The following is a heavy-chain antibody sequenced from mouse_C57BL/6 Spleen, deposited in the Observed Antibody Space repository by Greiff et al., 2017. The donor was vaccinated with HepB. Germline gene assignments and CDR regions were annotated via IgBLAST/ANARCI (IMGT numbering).Heavy chain of an antibody. CDR1: GYTFTSYW. CDR3: ARVITRDY. J-gene: IGHJ2*01. CDR2: INPSNGRT. V-gene: IGHV1S81*02. D-gene: IGHD6-1*01. Sequence: VQLQQSGAELVKPGASVKLSCKASGYTFTSYWMHWVKQRPGQGLEWIGEINPSNGRTNYNEKFKSKATLTVDKSSSTAYMQLRSPTSEDSAVYYCARVITRDYWGEGTTLTVSA.